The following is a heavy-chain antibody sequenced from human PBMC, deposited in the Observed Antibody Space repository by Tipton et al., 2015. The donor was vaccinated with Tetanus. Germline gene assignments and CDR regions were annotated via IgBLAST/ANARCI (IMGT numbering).Heavy chain of an antibody. D-gene: IGHD2-2*01. J-gene: IGHJ5*01. CDR1: GGSFSSYY. Sequence: TLSLTCAVYGGSFSSYYWSWIRQPPGKGLEWIGEINHSGSTNYNPSLKSRVTTSVDTSKNQFSLKLSSVTAADTAVYYCARGLLVVVPAARGRYNWFDPWGQGTLVTVSS. CDR2: INHSGST. V-gene: IGHV4-34*01. CDR3: ARGLLVVVPAARGRYNWFDP.